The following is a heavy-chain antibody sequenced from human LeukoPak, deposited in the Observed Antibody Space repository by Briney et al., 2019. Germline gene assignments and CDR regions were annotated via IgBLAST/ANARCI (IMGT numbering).Heavy chain of an antibody. CDR1: GFTFSDYY. J-gene: IGHJ4*02. D-gene: IGHD3-10*01. Sequence: GGSLRLSCAASGFTFSDYYMSWIRQAPGKGLEWVSYIISSGSTKYYADSVKGRFTISRDNAKNSYLQMNSLRAEDTAVYYCARDGHAYGRGSPHYWGQGTLVTVSS. CDR3: ARDGHAYGRGSPHY. V-gene: IGHV3-11*01. CDR2: IISSGSTK.